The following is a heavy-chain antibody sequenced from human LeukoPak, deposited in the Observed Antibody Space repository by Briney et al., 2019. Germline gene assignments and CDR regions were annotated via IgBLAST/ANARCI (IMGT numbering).Heavy chain of an antibody. J-gene: IGHJ4*02. CDR2: INHSGST. CDR1: GGSFSGYY. D-gene: IGHD1-7*01. V-gene: IGHV4-34*01. Sequence: SETLSLTCAVYGGSFSGYYWSWIRQPPGKGLEWIGEINHSGSTNYNPSLKSRVTISVDTSKNQFSLKLSSVTAADTAVYYCARGGGGNWNYYRFWGQGTLVTASS. CDR3: ARGGGGNWNYYRF.